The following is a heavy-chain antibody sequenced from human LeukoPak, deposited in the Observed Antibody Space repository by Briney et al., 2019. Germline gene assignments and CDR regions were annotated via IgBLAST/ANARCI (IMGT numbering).Heavy chain of an antibody. V-gene: IGHV4-59*01. Sequence: PSETLSLTCTVSGGSISSYYWSWIRQPPGEGLEWIGYIYYSGSSNYNPSLKSRVSMSVDTSKNQFSLNLSSVTAADTAVYYCARDLSLGGFAPWGQGTLVTVSS. CDR3: ARDLSLGGFAP. CDR2: IYYSGSS. CDR1: GGSISSYY. J-gene: IGHJ5*02.